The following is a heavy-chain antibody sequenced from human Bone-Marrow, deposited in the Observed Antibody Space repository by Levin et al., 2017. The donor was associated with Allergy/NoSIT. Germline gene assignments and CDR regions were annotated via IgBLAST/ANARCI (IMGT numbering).Heavy chain of an antibody. J-gene: IGHJ5*02. V-gene: IGHV4-59*08. CDR1: GDSIRSYF. CDR2: ISYSGST. D-gene: IGHD2-2*01. Sequence: SETLSLTCSVSGDSIRSYFWSWVRQPPGKNLEWIGYISYSGSTHYNPSLKSRVTISIDTTKNQFSLKLSSVTATDTAVYFCAAVPGPAHNWFDPWGQGTLVTVSS. CDR3: AAVPGPAHNWFDP.